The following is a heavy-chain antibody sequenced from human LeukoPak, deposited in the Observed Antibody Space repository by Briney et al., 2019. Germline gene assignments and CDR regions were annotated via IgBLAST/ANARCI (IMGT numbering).Heavy chain of an antibody. Sequence: ASVKVSCKASGYTFTSYGISWVRQAPGQGLEWMGWISAYNGNTNYAQKLQGRVTMTTDTSTSTAYMELSSLRSEDTAVYYCARTMVRGVMSPYYYYGMDVWGQGTTVTVSS. CDR2: ISAYNGNT. V-gene: IGHV1-18*01. J-gene: IGHJ6*02. CDR1: GYTFTSYG. D-gene: IGHD3-10*01. CDR3: ARTMVRGVMSPYYYYGMDV.